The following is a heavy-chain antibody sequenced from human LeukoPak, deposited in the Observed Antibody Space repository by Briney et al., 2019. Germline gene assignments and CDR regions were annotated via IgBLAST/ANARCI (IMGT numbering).Heavy chain of an antibody. D-gene: IGHD2-15*01. CDR3: ARDGSGGSCRD. J-gene: IGHJ4*02. CDR1: GYTFTSYG. Sequence: SVKVSCKASGYTFTSYGISWVRQAPGQGLEWMGGITPIFGTANYAQKFQGRVTITADKSTSTAYMELSSLRSEDTAVYYCARDGSGGSCRDWGQGTLVTVSS. V-gene: IGHV1-69*06. CDR2: ITPIFGTA.